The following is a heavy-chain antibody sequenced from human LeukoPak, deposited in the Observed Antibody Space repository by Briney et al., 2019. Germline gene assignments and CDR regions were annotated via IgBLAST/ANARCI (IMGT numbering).Heavy chain of an antibody. Sequence: GGSLRLSCTASGFTFSNYWMTWVRQSPGKGLEWVAIIKYDGSNKYHVDSARLTISRDNAKNSLYLQMNGLRAEDTAVYYCARGGHRQKEFWGQGTLVTVSS. J-gene: IGHJ4*02. CDR1: GFTFSNYW. V-gene: IGHV3-7*01. CDR2: IKYDGSNK. D-gene: IGHD3-10*01. CDR3: ARGGHRQKEF.